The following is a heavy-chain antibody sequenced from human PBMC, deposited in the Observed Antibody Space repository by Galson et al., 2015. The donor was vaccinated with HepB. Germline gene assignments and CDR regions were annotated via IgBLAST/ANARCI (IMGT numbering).Heavy chain of an antibody. CDR2: VFHRGTT. V-gene: IGHV4-30-2*01. CDR1: GGSIRSDTYS. D-gene: IGHD1-26*01. Sequence: LSLTCTVSGGSIRSDTYSWSWIRQPPGKGLEWIGFVFHRGTTYYNPSLKSRVTISVDRSKNQFSLKLSSVTAADTAVYYCARVPVGSGYFDYWGQGTLVTVSS. J-gene: IGHJ4*02. CDR3: ARVPVGSGYFDY.